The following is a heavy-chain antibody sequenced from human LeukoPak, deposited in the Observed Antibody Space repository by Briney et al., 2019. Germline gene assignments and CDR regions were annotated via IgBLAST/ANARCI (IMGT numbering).Heavy chain of an antibody. D-gene: IGHD3-3*01. V-gene: IGHV3-74*01. CDR2: INSDGSST. Sequence: GGSLRLSCAASGFTFSTYGMHWVRQVTGKGLVWVSRINSDGSSTIYADSVRGRFTISRDNAKNTLYLQMNSLRAEDTAVYYCTGEIFGGHFDYWGQGTLVTVSS. CDR1: GFTFSTYG. J-gene: IGHJ4*02. CDR3: TGEIFGGHFDY.